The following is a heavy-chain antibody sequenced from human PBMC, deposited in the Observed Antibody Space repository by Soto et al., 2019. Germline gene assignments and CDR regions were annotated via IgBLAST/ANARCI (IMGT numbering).Heavy chain of an antibody. D-gene: IGHD3-9*01. V-gene: IGHV3-23*01. CDR1: GFTFSSYA. CDR3: AKAAYYDILTGYPDLYYYYYYMDV. J-gene: IGHJ6*03. Sequence: GGSLRLSCAASGFTFSSYAMSWVRQAPGKGLEWVSAISGSGGSTYYADSVKGRFTISRDNSKNTLYLQMNSLRAEDTAVYYCAKAAYYDILTGYPDLYYYYYYMDVWGKGTTVTVSS. CDR2: ISGSGGST.